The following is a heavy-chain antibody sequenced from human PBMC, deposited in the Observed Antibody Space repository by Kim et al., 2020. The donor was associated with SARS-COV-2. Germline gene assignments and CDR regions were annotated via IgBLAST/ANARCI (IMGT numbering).Heavy chain of an antibody. D-gene: IGHD3-22*01. Sequence: SETLSLTCTVSGGSISSGDYYWSWIRQPPGKGLEWIGYIYYSGSTYYNPSLKSRVTISVDTSKNQFSLKLSSVTAADTAVYYCARGSYYYDSSGPYWGQGTLVTVSS. V-gene: IGHV4-30-4*01. CDR2: IYYSGST. CDR3: ARGSYYYDSSGPY. J-gene: IGHJ4*02. CDR1: GGSISSGDYY.